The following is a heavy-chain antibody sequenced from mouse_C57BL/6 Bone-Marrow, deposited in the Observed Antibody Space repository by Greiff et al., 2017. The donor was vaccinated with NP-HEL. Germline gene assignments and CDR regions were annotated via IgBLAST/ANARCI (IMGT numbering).Heavy chain of an antibody. Sequence: QVQLQQPGAELVKPGASVKLSCKASGYTFTSYWMQWVKQRPGQGLEWIGEIDPSDSYTNYNQKFKGKATLTVDTSSSTAYMQLTSLTSEDSAVYYCAGYDYPWFAYWGQGTLVTVSA. J-gene: IGHJ3*01. CDR1: GYTFTSYW. V-gene: IGHV1-50*01. CDR2: IDPSDSYT. D-gene: IGHD2-4*01. CDR3: AGYDYPWFAY.